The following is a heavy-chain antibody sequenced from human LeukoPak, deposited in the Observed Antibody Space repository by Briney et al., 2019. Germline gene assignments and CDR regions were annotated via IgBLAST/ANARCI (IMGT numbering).Heavy chain of an antibody. D-gene: IGHD3-3*02. CDR3: ARDPSHLPYYYYGMDV. CDR1: GGTFSSSP. V-gene: IGHV1-69*13. J-gene: IGHJ6*02. Sequence: SVKVSYKASGGTFSSSPISWVRQAPGQGLEWMGGTIPFFGTTIYAQKFQGRVTITADESTSTAYMELSSLRSEDTAVYYCARDPSHLPYYYYGMDVWGQGTTVTVSS. CDR2: TIPFFGTT.